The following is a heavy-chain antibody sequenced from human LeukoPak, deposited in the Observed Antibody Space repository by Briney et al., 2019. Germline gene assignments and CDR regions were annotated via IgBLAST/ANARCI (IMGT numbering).Heavy chain of an antibody. Sequence: TGGSVRLSCVASGFTFSSYAMSWVRQAPGKGLDWVSAISGSGGSTYYADSVKGRFTISRDNSKNTLYLQMNSLRAEDTAVYYCAKAQRGSSWYDYWGQGTLVTVSS. J-gene: IGHJ4*02. V-gene: IGHV3-23*01. D-gene: IGHD6-13*01. CDR2: ISGSGGST. CDR1: GFTFSSYA. CDR3: AKAQRGSSWYDY.